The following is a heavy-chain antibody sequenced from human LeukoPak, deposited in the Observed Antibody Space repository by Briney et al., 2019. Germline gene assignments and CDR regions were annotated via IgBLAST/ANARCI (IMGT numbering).Heavy chain of an antibody. D-gene: IGHD6-13*01. CDR1: GGTFSSYA. J-gene: IGHJ6*02. CDR3: ARDLLDGSSSIMDV. CDR2: IIPILGIA. Sequence: GASVKVSCKASGGTFSSYAISWVRQAPGQGLEWMGRIIPILGIANYAQKFQGRVTITADKSTSTAYMELSSLRSEDTAVYYCARDLLDGSSSIMDVWGQGTTVTVSS. V-gene: IGHV1-69*04.